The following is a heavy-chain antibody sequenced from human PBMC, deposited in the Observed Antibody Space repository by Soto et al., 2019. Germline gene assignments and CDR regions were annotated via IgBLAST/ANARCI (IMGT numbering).Heavy chain of an antibody. CDR3: AKDIVPGPEKKRGAAFDI. D-gene: IGHD3-10*01. V-gene: IGHV3-9*01. Sequence: EVQLVESGGGLVQPGRSLRLSCAASGFTFDDYAMHWVRQAPGKGLEWVSGISWNSGSIGYADSVKGRFTISRDNAKNSLYLQMNSLRAEDKALYYCAKDIVPGPEKKRGAAFDIWGQGTMVTGSS. J-gene: IGHJ3*02. CDR2: ISWNSGSI. CDR1: GFTFDDYA.